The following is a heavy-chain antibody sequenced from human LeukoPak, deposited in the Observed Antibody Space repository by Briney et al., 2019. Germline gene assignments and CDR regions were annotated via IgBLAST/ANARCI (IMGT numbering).Heavy chain of an antibody. V-gene: IGHV3-66*01. Sequence: GGSLRLSCAASEFSVGSNYMTWVRQAPGKGLEWVSLIYSGGSTYYAVSVKGRFTISRDNSKNTLYLQMNSLRAEDTAVYYCARDADSSSRYGFYYYYMDVWGKGTTVTVSS. CDR2: IYSGGST. CDR3: ARDADSSSRYGFYYYYMDV. CDR1: EFSVGSNY. J-gene: IGHJ6*03. D-gene: IGHD6-13*01.